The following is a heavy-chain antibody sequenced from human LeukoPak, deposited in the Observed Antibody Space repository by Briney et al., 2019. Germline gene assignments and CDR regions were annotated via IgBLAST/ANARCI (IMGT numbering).Heavy chain of an antibody. Sequence: TVTVSCKASGYTFTSYGISWVRQAPGQGLEWMGGIIPIFGTANYAQKFQGRVTITADESTSTAYMELSSLRSEDTAVYYCARGDDYGDYGGTLDYYYGMDVWGQGTTVTVSS. CDR2: IIPIFGTA. V-gene: IGHV1-69*13. D-gene: IGHD4-17*01. CDR1: GYTFTSYG. CDR3: ARGDDYGDYGGTLDYYYGMDV. J-gene: IGHJ6*02.